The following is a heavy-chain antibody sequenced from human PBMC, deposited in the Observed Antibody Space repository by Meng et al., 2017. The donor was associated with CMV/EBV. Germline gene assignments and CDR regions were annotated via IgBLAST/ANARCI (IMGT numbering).Heavy chain of an antibody. CDR2: IYTSGST. V-gene: IGHV4-61*02. Sequence: QGQLHGAGQGRVKTSQNLSLTCPVSCGSISSGSYYWSWIRQPAGKGLEWIGRIYTSGSTNYNPSLKSRVTISVDTSKNQFSLKLSSVTAADTAVYYCAREAFKVLFFPFDPWGQGTLVTVSS. D-gene: IGHD1-1*01. CDR3: AREAFKVLFFPFDP. J-gene: IGHJ5*02. CDR1: CGSISSGSYY.